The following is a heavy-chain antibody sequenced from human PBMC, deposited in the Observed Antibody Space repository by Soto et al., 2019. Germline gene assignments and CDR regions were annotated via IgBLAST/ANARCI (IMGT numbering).Heavy chain of an antibody. CDR1: GFTFSSYA. CDR3: VKDAGDYDILTGYYTSLAY. J-gene: IGHJ4*02. Sequence: GGSLRLSCSASGFTFSSYAMHWVRQAPGKGLEYVSAISSNGGSTYYADSVKGRFTISRDNSKNTLYLQMSSLRAEDTAVYYCVKDAGDYDILTGYYTSLAYWGQGTLVTVSS. CDR2: ISSNGGST. D-gene: IGHD3-9*01. V-gene: IGHV3-64D*06.